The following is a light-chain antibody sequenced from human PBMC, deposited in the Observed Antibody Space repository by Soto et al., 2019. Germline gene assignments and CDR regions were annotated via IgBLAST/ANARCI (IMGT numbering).Light chain of an antibody. Sequence: IVLTQSPGTLSLSPGERATLSCRASQSVRNNYLAWYQQRPGQAHRLIIYAASSRATGIPDRFSVSGSGTDLTLTISRLQPEDFEVYYCQQYGTSPRTFGQGTKVDIK. CDR3: QQYGTSPRT. V-gene: IGKV3-20*01. CDR1: QSVRNNY. J-gene: IGKJ1*01. CDR2: AAS.